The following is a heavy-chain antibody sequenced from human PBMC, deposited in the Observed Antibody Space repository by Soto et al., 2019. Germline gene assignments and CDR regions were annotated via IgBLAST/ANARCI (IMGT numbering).Heavy chain of an antibody. CDR1: GGSFSGYY. CDR3: ARLGSFRRTPTNYGMDV. Sequence: QVQLQQWGAGLLKPSETLSLTCAVYGGSFSGYYWSWIRQPPGKGLEWIGEINHSGSTNYNPSLKSRVTISVDTSKNQFSLKLSSVTAADTAVYYCARLGSFRRTPTNYGMDVWGQGTTVTVSS. CDR2: INHSGST. D-gene: IGHD2-15*01. V-gene: IGHV4-34*01. J-gene: IGHJ6*02.